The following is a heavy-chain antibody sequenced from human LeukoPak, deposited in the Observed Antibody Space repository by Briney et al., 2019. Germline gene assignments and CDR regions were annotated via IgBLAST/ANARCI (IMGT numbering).Heavy chain of an antibody. Sequence: ASVKVSCKASGYTFTSYYMHWVRQAPGQGLEWIAIINPSGGSTSYAQNFQGRVTMTRDTSTSTVYMELSRLRSDDTAVCYCARDHGSLSRTWGQGTLVTVSS. V-gene: IGHV1-46*01. CDR1: GYTFTSYY. J-gene: IGHJ5*02. CDR2: INPSGGST. CDR3: ARDHGSLSRT. D-gene: IGHD3-16*01.